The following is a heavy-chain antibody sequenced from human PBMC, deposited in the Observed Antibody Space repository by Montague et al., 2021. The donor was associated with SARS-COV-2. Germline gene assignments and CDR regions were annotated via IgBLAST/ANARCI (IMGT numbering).Heavy chain of an antibody. D-gene: IGHD3-3*01. CDR2: IYYSGST. J-gene: IGHJ5*02. CDR1: GGSISSYY. V-gene: IGHV4-59*01. Sequence: SETQSLTCTVSGGSISSYYWSWIRQPPGKGLEWIGYIYYSGSTNHNPSLKSRVTISVDTSKNQFSLKLSSVTAADTAVYYCARAQMNRITIFGVVAEFDPWGQGTLVTVSS. CDR3: ARAQMNRITIFGVVAEFDP.